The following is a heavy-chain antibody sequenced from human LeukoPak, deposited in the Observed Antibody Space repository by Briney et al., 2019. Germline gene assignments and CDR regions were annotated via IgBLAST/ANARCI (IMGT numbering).Heavy chain of an antibody. CDR3: ARGRGYCSSTSCYTLYMDV. CDR1: GLTVSSNY. V-gene: IGHV3-66*02. D-gene: IGHD2-2*02. J-gene: IGHJ6*03. Sequence: PGGSLRLSCAASGLTVSSNYMSWVRQAPGKGLEWVSVIYSGGSTYYADSVKGRVTISRDNSKNTLYLQMNSLRAEDTAVYSCARGRGYCSSTSCYTLYMDVWGKGTTVTVSS. CDR2: IYSGGST.